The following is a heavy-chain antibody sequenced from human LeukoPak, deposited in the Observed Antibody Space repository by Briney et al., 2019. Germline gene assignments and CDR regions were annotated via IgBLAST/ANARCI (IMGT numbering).Heavy chain of an antibody. D-gene: IGHD2-2*01. CDR1: GFTLRSYT. CDR2: IGISSNKI. J-gene: IGHJ2*01. Sequence: GGSLRLSCAASGFTLRSYTMNWVRQAPGKGLEWVSSIGISSNKIYYADSVKGRFIISRDNAKNSLYLQMNSLRVEDRAVYFCARGVPSTISGWFFDLWGRGTLVTVSS. V-gene: IGHV3-21*01. CDR3: ARGVPSTISGWFFDL.